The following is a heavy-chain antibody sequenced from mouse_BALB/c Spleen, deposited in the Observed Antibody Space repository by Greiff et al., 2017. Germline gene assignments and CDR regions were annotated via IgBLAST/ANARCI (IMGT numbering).Heavy chain of an antibody. CDR3: ARQYYGSSYYFDY. J-gene: IGHJ2*01. CDR2: ISNGGGST. CDR1: GFTFSSYT. D-gene: IGHD1-1*01. Sequence: EVKLVESGGGLVQPGGSLKLSCAASGFTFSSYTMSWVRQTPEKRLEWVAYISNGGGSTYYPDTVKGRFTISRDNAKNTLYLQMSSLKSEDTAMYYCARQYYGSSYYFDYWGQGTTLTVSS. V-gene: IGHV5-12-2*01.